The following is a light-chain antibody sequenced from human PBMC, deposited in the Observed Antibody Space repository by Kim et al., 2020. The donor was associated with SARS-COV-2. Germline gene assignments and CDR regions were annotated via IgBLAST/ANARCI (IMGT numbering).Light chain of an antibody. V-gene: IGKV1-39*01. CDR2: TAS. Sequence: SASVGDRVTITCRASQSITRFSNWYQQKPGEAPKLLVNTASTLQSGVPSRFIGSGSGTDFTLTINSLQPEDFAVYYCQQSYSSPYSFGQGTKLEI. CDR1: QSITRF. CDR3: QQSYSSPYS. J-gene: IGKJ2*03.